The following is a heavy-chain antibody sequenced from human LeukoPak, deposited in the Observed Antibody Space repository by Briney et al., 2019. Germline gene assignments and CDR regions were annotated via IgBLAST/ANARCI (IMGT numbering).Heavy chain of an antibody. CDR1: GYTFTSYY. J-gene: IGHJ4*02. D-gene: IGHD6-13*01. Sequence: GASVKVPCKASGYTFTSYYMHWVRQAPGQGLEWMGIINPSGGSTSYAQKFQGRVTMTRDMSTSTVYMELSSLRSEDTAVYYCARDRGIAAQVGYFDYWGQGTLVTVSS. V-gene: IGHV1-46*01. CDR2: INPSGGST. CDR3: ARDRGIAAQVGYFDY.